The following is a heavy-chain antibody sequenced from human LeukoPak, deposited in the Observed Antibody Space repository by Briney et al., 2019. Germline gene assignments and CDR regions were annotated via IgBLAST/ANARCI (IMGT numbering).Heavy chain of an antibody. D-gene: IGHD3-16*01. CDR1: GFIFSDSS. CDR3: VRDFNWAFDS. V-gene: IGHV3-48*02. J-gene: IGHJ4*02. CDR2: IWTVNGVT. Sequence: PGGSLRLSCTASGFIFSDSSMNWGRRAPGKGLERVSHIWTVNGVTHYADSVRGRFTIARDNAKNSLSLQMSSLRDEDTAVYYCVRDFNWAFDSWGQGVLVTVAS.